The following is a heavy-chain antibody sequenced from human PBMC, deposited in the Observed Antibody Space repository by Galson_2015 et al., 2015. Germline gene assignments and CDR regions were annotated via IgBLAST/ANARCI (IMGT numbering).Heavy chain of an antibody. CDR3: ARAPFGITFGLDY. CDR2: VSYDGSQR. D-gene: IGHD3-16*01. Sequence: SMRLSCAASGFSFNDYAIHWVRQAPGKGLEWVAVVSYDGSQRYYADSVRGRFTISRDNSKRTLFLQMSSLRLDDTAFYYCARAPFGITFGLDYWGQGSLVTVSS. J-gene: IGHJ4*02. V-gene: IGHV3-30*15. CDR1: GFSFNDYA.